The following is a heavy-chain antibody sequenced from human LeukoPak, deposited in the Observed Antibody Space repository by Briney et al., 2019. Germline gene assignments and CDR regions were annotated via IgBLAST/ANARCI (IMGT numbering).Heavy chain of an antibody. Sequence: ASVKVSCKASGYTFTGYYMHWVRQAPGQGLEWMGWISAYNGNTNYAQKLQGRVTMTTDTSTSTAYMELRSLRSDDTAVYYCARNPGSPGGSYFLTVVYFDYWGQGTLVTVSS. V-gene: IGHV1-18*04. CDR1: GYTFTGYY. D-gene: IGHD1-26*01. CDR2: ISAYNGNT. J-gene: IGHJ4*02. CDR3: ARNPGSPGGSYFLTVVYFDY.